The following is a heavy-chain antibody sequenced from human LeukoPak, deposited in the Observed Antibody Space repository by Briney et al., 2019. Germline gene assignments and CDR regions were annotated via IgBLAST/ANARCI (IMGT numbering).Heavy chain of an antibody. V-gene: IGHV4-39*01. Sequence: SETLSLTCTVSGGSISSSSYYWGWIRQPPGKGLEWIGSIYYGGSTSYNPSLRSRVTISVDTSKNQFSLKLSSVTAADTAVYYCARNLADYDILTGPYYFDYWGQGTLVTVSS. CDR2: IYYGGST. CDR1: GGSISSSSYY. J-gene: IGHJ4*02. CDR3: ARNLADYDILTGPYYFDY. D-gene: IGHD3-9*01.